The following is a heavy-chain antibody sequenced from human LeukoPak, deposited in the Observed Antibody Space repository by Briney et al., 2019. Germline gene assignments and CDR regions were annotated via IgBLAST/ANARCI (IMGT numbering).Heavy chain of an antibody. CDR2: DTSSTTST. CDR1: EFSISHYA. J-gene: IGHJ6*03. D-gene: IGHD2-21*01. Sequence: GGSLRLSCTASEFSISHYAMSWVRQAPGKGLEWVSADTSSTTSTYYASSVRGRFTISRDNSMNTLYLQMNSLRADDTAVYYCSKAPLGACAGAVCSYLDVWGKGTTVIVSS. V-gene: IGHV3-23*01. CDR3: SKAPLGACAGAVCSYLDV.